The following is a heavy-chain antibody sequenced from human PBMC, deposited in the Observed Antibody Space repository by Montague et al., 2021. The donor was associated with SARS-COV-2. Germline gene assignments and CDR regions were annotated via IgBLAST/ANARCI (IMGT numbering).Heavy chain of an antibody. Sequence: SETLSLTCAVYGGSFSAYYWRWIRQPPGKGLEWIGEINHSGSTNYNPSLKSRVTISVDTSKHQYSLKLSSVTAADTAVYYCARTDYISSWFGAKKWFDPWGQGTLVTVSS. D-gene: IGHD6-13*01. J-gene: IGHJ5*02. CDR1: GGSFSAYY. CDR3: ARTDYISSWFGAKKWFDP. CDR2: INHSGST. V-gene: IGHV4-34*01.